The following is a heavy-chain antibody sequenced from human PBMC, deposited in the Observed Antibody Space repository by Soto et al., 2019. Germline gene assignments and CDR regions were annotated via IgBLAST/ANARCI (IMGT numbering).Heavy chain of an antibody. CDR2: ISASGGGT. D-gene: IGHD3-10*01. CDR1: GFRFRNHA. V-gene: IGHV3-23*01. J-gene: IGHJ4*02. Sequence: EVQLLESGGGLVQPGGSLRLSCAVSGFRFRNHAMSWVRQGPGKGLEWVSAISASGGGTLYADSVRGRFTISRDNTDDKLYLQMNSLSADDGATFYCAKGGDSTSRLSDDYWGQGTLVTVS. CDR3: AKGGDSTSRLSDDY.